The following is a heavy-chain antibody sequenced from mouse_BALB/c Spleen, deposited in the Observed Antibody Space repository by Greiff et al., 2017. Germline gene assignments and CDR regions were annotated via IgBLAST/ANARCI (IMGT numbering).Heavy chain of an antibody. CDR1: GYSITSDYA. CDR2: ISYSGST. J-gene: IGHJ3*01. V-gene: IGHV3-2*02. D-gene: IGHD1-1*01. CDR3: ARRGRYWFAY. Sequence: EVKLVESGPGLVKPSQSLSLTCTVTGYSITSDYAWNWIRQFPGNKLEWMGYISYSGSTSYNPSLKSRISITRDTSKNQFFLQLNSVTTEDTATYYCARRGRYWFAYWGQGTLVTVSA.